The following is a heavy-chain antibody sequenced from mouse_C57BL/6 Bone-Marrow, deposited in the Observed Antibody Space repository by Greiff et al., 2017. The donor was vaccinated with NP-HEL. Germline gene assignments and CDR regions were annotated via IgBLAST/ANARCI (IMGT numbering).Heavy chain of an antibody. D-gene: IGHD2-4*01. CDR1: GYTFTSYG. V-gene: IGHV1-81*01. J-gene: IGHJ3*01. Sequence: VQLQQSGAELARPGASVKLSCKASGYTFTSYGISWVKQRTGQGLERIGEIYPRSGNTYYNEKFKGKATLTADKSSSTAYMELRSLTSEDSAVYFCARSRSLYDYDGAWFAYWGQGTLVTVSA. CDR2: IYPRSGNT. CDR3: ARSRSLYDYDGAWFAY.